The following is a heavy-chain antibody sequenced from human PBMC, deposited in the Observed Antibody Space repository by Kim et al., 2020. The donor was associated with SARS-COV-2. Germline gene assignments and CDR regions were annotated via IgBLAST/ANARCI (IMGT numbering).Heavy chain of an antibody. CDR3: ARVGGYYYYYMDV. J-gene: IGHJ6*03. Sequence: YAQGFTGRFVFSLDTSVSTAYLQISSLKAEDTAVYYCARVGGYYYYYMDVWGKGTTVTVSS. D-gene: IGHD2-15*01. V-gene: IGHV7-4-1*02.